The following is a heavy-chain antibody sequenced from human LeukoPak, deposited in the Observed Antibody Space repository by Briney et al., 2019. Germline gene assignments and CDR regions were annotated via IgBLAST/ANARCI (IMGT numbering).Heavy chain of an antibody. Sequence: GGSLRLSCAASGFTFSSDWMHWVRHGPGKGIVWVSRINRDGSTRAYAGSVKGRFTISRHNAKNTLYLQMNSLRAEDTAVYYCARETSGSWYSWGQGTRVSVS. CDR3: ARETSGSWYS. CDR2: INRDGSTR. CDR1: GFTFSSDW. D-gene: IGHD2-21*01. V-gene: IGHV3-74*01. J-gene: IGHJ4*02.